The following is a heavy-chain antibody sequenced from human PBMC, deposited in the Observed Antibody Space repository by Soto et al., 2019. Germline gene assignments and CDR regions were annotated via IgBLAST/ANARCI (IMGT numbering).Heavy chain of an antibody. D-gene: IGHD2-15*01. CDR1: GFTFSSYG. CDR3: EKDYSLLEPVVVVAAAGY. J-gene: IGHJ4*02. Sequence: QVQLVESGGGVVQPGRSLRLSCASSGFTFSSYGMHWVRQAPGKGLEWGAVISYDGSNKYYADCVKGRFTISRDNSKNTLYLQMNSVRAEDMAVYYCEKDYSLLEPVVVVAAAGYRGQVTLVTVSS. V-gene: IGHV3-30*18. CDR2: ISYDGSNK.